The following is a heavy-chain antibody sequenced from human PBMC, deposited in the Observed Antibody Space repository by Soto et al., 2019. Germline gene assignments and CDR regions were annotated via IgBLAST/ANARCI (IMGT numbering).Heavy chain of an antibody. Sequence: QVRLVESGGGVVQPGRSLRLSCAASAFIFSDFNMHWVRQAPGKGLEWVAVISFDGNNKYYTDSVEGRFTISRDNSKNTLYLQMNRLTAADTAVYYCARDHWTGGGYGPFDFWGQGTLVTVSS. J-gene: IGHJ4*02. D-gene: IGHD5-12*01. CDR3: ARDHWTGGGYGPFDF. CDR2: ISFDGNNK. V-gene: IGHV3-30-3*01. CDR1: AFIFSDFN.